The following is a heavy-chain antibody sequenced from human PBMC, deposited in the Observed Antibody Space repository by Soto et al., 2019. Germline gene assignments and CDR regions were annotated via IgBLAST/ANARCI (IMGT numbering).Heavy chain of an antibody. V-gene: IGHV4-61*01. CDR3: ARASGCSGDSCAFDP. CDR2: IYSSGST. CDR1: GGSVSSGSYY. J-gene: IGHJ5*02. Sequence: PSETLSLTCTVSGGSVSSGSYYWSWIRQPPGKGLEWIGYIYSSGSTSYNPSLKSRVTISVDTSKNQFSLKLSSVTAADTAVYYCARASGCSGDSCAFDPWGQGTLVTVSS. D-gene: IGHD2-15*01.